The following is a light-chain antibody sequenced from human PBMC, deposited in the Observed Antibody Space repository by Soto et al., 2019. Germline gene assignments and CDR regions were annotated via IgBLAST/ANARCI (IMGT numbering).Light chain of an antibody. J-gene: IGKJ1*01. CDR1: QYINTR. CDR2: QTS. CDR3: HQRQSWPRT. V-gene: IGKV3-11*01. Sequence: EIVLTQSPATLSLSPGGRATLSCRASQYINTRLAWYQHRPGQAPRLLIYQTSIRAAGIPARFSASGTGTDFTLTISGVQPEDFAVYYCHQRQSWPRTFGQGTKVDIK.